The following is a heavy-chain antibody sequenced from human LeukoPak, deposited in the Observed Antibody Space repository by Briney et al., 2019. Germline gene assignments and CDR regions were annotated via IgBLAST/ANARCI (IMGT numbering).Heavy chain of an antibody. V-gene: IGHV3-7*01. D-gene: IGHD3-10*01. CDR1: GFTFSSYG. CDR2: IKQDGSEK. Sequence: GGSLRLSCAASGFTFSSYGMHWVRQAPGKGLEWVANIKQDGSEKYYVDSVKGRFTISRDNAKNSLYLQMNSLRAEDTAVYYCASRDYYGSGSPQDYWGQGTLVTVSS. CDR3: ASRDYYGSGSPQDY. J-gene: IGHJ4*02.